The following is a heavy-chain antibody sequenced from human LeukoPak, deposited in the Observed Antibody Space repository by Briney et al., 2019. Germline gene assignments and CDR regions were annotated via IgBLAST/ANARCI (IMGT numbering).Heavy chain of an antibody. J-gene: IGHJ4*02. CDR1: GGSISSYY. D-gene: IGHD7-27*01. CDR3: ASRKLGNDY. CDR2: INHSGST. Sequence: PSETLSLTCTVSGGSISSYYWSWIRQPPGKGLEWIGEINHSGSTNYNPSLKSRVTISADTSKNQFSLKLSSVTAADTAVYYCASRKLGNDYWGQGTLVTVSS. V-gene: IGHV4-34*01.